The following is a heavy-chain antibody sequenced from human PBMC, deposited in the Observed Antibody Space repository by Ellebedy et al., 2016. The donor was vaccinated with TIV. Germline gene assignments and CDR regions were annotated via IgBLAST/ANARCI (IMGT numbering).Heavy chain of an antibody. D-gene: IGHD2-2*02. J-gene: IGHJ4*02. Sequence: GGSLRLSXAASGFTFSSYWMSWVRQAPGKGLEWVANIKQDGSEKYYVDSVKGRFTISRDNAKNSLYLQMNSLRAEDTAVYYCARDIPDCSSTSCYTPPSGYWGQGTLVTVSS. V-gene: IGHV3-7*01. CDR2: IKQDGSEK. CDR3: ARDIPDCSSTSCYTPPSGY. CDR1: GFTFSSYW.